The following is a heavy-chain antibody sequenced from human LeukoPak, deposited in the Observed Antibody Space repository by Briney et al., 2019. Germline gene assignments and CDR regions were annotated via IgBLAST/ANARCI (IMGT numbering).Heavy chain of an antibody. J-gene: IGHJ4*02. CDR2: IRSKAYGGTT. D-gene: IGHD5-18*01. Sequence: PGGSLRLSCTASGFTFGDYAMSWDRQAPGKGLEWVGSIRSKAYGGTTEYAASVKGRFTISRDDSKSIAYLQMNSLKTEDTAVYYCTGDRIQGDYWGQGTLVTVSS. CDR1: GFTFGDYA. CDR3: TGDRIQGDY. V-gene: IGHV3-49*04.